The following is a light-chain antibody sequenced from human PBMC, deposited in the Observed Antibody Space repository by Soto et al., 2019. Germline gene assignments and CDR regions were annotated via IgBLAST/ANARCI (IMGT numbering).Light chain of an antibody. Sequence: ENVLTQSPATLSLSPGERATLSCRAIQSVSNYLAWYQQKPGQAPRLLIYDTTNRATGIPARFSGSGSGTDFTLTISSLEPEDFAVYYCQQRSNWPPVITFGQGTRLEI. CDR1: QSVSNY. CDR2: DTT. CDR3: QQRSNWPPVIT. V-gene: IGKV3-11*01. J-gene: IGKJ5*01.